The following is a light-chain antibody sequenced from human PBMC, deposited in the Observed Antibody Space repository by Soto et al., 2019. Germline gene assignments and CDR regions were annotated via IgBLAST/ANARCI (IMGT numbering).Light chain of an antibody. CDR1: QTISNT. V-gene: IGKV3-15*01. Sequence: VMTQSPTTLSLSPGDKVSLSCRANQTISNTLAWYQQKPGQAPRLLIYAASTRATGVSARFSGSGSGTEFTLTISSLQSEDFTIYYCQYYNNWLATFGGGTKVDIK. CDR2: AAS. J-gene: IGKJ4*01. CDR3: QYYNNWLAT.